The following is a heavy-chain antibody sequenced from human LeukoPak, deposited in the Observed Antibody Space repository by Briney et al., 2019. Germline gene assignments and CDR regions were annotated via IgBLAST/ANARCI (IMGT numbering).Heavy chain of an antibody. CDR3: AKDARRSSGWYFFDH. Sequence: GGSLRLSCAASGFAFSRQDMGWVRQAPGKGLEWISAISDSGDRTYYVDSVKGRFTISRDNSKNTLYLQMNSLRADDTAVYYCAKDARRSSGWYFFDHWGQGILVTVSS. J-gene: IGHJ4*02. V-gene: IGHV3-23*01. D-gene: IGHD6-19*01. CDR2: ISDSGDRT. CDR1: GFAFSRQD.